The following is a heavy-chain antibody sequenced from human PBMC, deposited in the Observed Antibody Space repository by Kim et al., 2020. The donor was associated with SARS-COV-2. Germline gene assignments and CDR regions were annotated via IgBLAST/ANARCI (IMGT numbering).Heavy chain of an antibody. CDR2: ISGNGRDA. CDR3: VKSIDSGGYKFARGVDY. V-gene: IGHV3-23*01. J-gene: IGHJ4*02. CDR1: GFTFSNYA. Sequence: GGSLRLSCAASGFTFSNYAMSWVRQPPGKGLQWVSAISGNGRDAYYAASVKGRFTISRDSSQNTLFLQMNSLRAEDTAVYFCVKSIDSGGYKFARGVDYWSQGTLVSLPS. D-gene: IGHD3-22*01.